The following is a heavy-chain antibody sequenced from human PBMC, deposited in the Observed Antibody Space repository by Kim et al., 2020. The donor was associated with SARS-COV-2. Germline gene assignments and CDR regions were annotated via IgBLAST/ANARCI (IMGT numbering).Heavy chain of an antibody. J-gene: IGHJ3*02. CDR3: ARFYYDSSGYYGSRAFGM. V-gene: IGHV4-30-4*01. CDR1: GGFITSGDHY. D-gene: IGHD3-22*01. Sequence: SETLSLTCTVSGGFITSGDHYWSWLPQPPGKGLEWIAYIYYSGSTYPNPSLESRITISVDTSKSQFSLKLSSVTAADTAMYYCARFYYDSSGYYGSRAFGMWGQGTIVSVSS. CDR2: IYYSGST.